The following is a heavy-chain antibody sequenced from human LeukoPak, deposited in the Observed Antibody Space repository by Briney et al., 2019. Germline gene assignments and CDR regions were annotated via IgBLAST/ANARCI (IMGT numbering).Heavy chain of an antibody. J-gene: IGHJ3*02. V-gene: IGHV3-53*01. CDR2: IYSGGST. CDR1: GFTVASNY. Sequence: TGGSLRLSCAGTGFTVASNYMTWVRQAPGKGLEWVSGIYSGGSTYYADSVKGRFTISRDYSKDMLYLQMNGLRAEDTAVYYCARDGSLGIDAFDIWGPGTMVTVSS. CDR3: ARDGSLGIDAFDI. D-gene: IGHD2-2*03.